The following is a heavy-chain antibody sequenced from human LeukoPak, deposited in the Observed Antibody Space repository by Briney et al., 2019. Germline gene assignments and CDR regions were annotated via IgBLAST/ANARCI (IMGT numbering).Heavy chain of an antibody. Sequence: SETLSLTCTVSGGSISSGGYYWSWIRQHPGKGLEWIGYIYYSGSTYYNPSLKSRVTISVDTSKNQFSLKLSSVTAADTVVYYCASRYCSGGSCGGLDWGQGTLVTVSS. J-gene: IGHJ4*02. V-gene: IGHV4-31*03. CDR2: IYYSGST. CDR1: GGSISSGGYY. CDR3: ASRYCSGGSCGGLD. D-gene: IGHD2-15*01.